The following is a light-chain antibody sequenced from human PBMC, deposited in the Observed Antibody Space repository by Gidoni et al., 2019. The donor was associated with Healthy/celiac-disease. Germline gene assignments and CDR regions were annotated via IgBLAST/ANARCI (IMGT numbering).Light chain of an antibody. V-gene: IGKV1-9*01. Sequence: IQLTQSPSSLSASVGDRVTITCRASQGISSYLAWYQQKPGKAPKLLIYAASTLQSGVPSRFSGSGSGTDFTLTISSLQPEDFATYYCQQLNSYPPTFGPGTKVEIK. J-gene: IGKJ3*01. CDR3: QQLNSYPPT. CDR2: AAS. CDR1: QGISSY.